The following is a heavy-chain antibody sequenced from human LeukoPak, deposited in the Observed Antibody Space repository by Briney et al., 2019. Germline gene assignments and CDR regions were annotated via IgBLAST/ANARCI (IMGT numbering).Heavy chain of an antibody. V-gene: IGHV3-30*02. D-gene: IGHD1-26*01. Sequence: PGGSLRLSCAASGFTFSSYGMHWVRQPPGRGREGGAIIWYDGSNRYYADSVKGRFTISRDNSKNTLYLQMSSLRAEDTAVYYCAKEGSNGDFDYWGQGTLVTVSS. CDR3: AKEGSNGDFDY. CDR2: IWYDGSNR. J-gene: IGHJ4*02. CDR1: GFTFSSYG.